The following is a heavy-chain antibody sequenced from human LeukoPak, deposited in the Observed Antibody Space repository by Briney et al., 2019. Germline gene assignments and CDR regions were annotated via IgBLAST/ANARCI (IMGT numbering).Heavy chain of an antibody. CDR1: GYTFTGYY. Sequence: ASVKVSCKASGYTFTGYYMHWVRQAPGQGLEWMGRINPNSGGTNYAQKFQGRVTMTRDTSISTAYMELSRLRSDDTAVYYCARGGYCSSTSCYGCSGIDYWGQGTLVTVSS. J-gene: IGHJ4*02. CDR2: INPNSGGT. D-gene: IGHD2-2*01. CDR3: ARGGYCSSTSCYGCSGIDY. V-gene: IGHV1-2*06.